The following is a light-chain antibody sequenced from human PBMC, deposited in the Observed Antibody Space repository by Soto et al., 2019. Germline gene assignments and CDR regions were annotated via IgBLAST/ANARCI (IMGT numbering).Light chain of an antibody. CDR2: DVT. V-gene: IGLV2-14*03. CDR3: SSYTSSSTL. J-gene: IGLJ2*01. CDR1: SSHIGGNNY. Sequence: QSALTQPASVSGSPGQSITISCTGTSSHIGGNNYVSWYQQHPGKAPKLMIYDVTNRPSGVSNRFSGSKSGNTASLTISGLQAEDEADYYCSSYTSSSTLFGGGTQLTVL.